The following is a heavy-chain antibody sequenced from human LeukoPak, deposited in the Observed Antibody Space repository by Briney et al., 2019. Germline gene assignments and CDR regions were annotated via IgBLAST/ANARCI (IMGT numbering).Heavy chain of an antibody. V-gene: IGHV3-15*07. Sequence: GGSLRLSCAASGFTFSNAWMNWVRQAPGKGLEWVGRIKSKTDGGTTDYAAPVKGRFTISRDDSKNTLYLQMNSLKTEDTAVYYCTTALDYDILTGYLPNDAFDIWGQGTMVTVSS. CDR1: GFTFSNAW. CDR3: TTALDYDILTGYLPNDAFDI. J-gene: IGHJ3*02. CDR2: IKSKTDGGTT. D-gene: IGHD3-9*01.